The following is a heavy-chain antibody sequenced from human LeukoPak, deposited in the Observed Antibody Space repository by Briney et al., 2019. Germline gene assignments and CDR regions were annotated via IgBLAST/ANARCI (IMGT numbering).Heavy chain of an antibody. J-gene: IGHJ4*02. Sequence: PGGSLRLSCAASGFTFSSYAMHWVRQAPGKGLEWVAVISYDGSNKYYADSVKGRFTISRDNSKNTLYLQMNSLRAEDTAVYYCATANYDFWSGYYPNRFDYWGQGTLVTVSS. V-gene: IGHV3-30-3*01. D-gene: IGHD3-3*01. CDR1: GFTFSSYA. CDR3: ATANYDFWSGYYPNRFDY. CDR2: ISYDGSNK.